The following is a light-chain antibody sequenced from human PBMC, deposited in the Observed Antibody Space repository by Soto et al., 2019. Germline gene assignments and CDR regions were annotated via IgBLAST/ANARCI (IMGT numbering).Light chain of an antibody. J-gene: IGKJ1*01. CDR1: QSVSSN. CDR2: GAS. CDR3: QQYNNWPM. Sequence: IVMTQSPATLSVSPGERATLSCRASQSVSSNLAWYQQKPGQAPRLLIYGASTRATGIPARFSGSGSGTEFTLTISSLQSEDFAVYYCQQYNNWPMFGQGTRWIS. V-gene: IGKV3-15*01.